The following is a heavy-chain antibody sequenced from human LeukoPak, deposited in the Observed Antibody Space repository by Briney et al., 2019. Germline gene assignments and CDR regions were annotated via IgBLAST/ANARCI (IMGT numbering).Heavy chain of an antibody. CDR1: DASISSSSYY. CDR2: IYYSGNT. V-gene: IGHV4-39*01. D-gene: IGHD6-19*01. J-gene: IGHJ4*02. CDR3: ARHGYNSGWYVDY. Sequence: SETLSLTCTVSDASISSSSYYWGWIRQPPGKGLEGLGSIYYSGNTYYKPSLKSRVPISVDTSKNQFSLNLSSVTAADTAVYYCARHGYNSGWYVDYWGQGTLVSVSS.